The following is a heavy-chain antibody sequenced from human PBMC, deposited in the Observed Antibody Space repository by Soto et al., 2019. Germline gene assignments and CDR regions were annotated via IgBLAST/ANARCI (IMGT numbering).Heavy chain of an antibody. D-gene: IGHD2-8*01. J-gene: IGHJ5*02. V-gene: IGHV3-11*06. Sequence: QLVEIGGGLVNPGESLRLSCAASGFNFSNYYMAWVRQAPGKGLEWISYISSRASYTKYADSVEGRFTVSRDNANGSLYLQMNSLRVEDTGIYYCARRQLMLFIETWGQGALVTVSS. CDR3: ARRQLMLFIET. CDR2: ISSRASYT. CDR1: GFNFSNYY.